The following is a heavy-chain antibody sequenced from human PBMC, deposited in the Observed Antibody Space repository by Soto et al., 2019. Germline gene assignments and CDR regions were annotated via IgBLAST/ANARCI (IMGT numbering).Heavy chain of an antibody. Sequence: EVQLVQSGVEVKKPGESLKISCKGSGYTFTNYWIAWVRQMPGKGLEWMGIIYPGDSDTRYSPSFQGQVTISADKSISTAYLQWSSLRASDTAMYYCARHLGYCSSTSCQSPWFDPWGQGTLVIVSS. D-gene: IGHD2-2*01. CDR2: IYPGDSDT. J-gene: IGHJ5*02. CDR1: GYTFTNYW. V-gene: IGHV5-51*01. CDR3: ARHLGYCSSTSCQSPWFDP.